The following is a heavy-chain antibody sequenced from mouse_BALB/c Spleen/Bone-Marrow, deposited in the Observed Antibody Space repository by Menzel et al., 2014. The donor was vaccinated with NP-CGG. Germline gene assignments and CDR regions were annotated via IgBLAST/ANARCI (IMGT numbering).Heavy chain of an antibody. V-gene: IGHV2-2*02. CDR2: IWSGGST. D-gene: IGHD1-1*02. CDR3: VRKGSFGNYAMDY. CDR1: GFSLNSYG. Sequence: QVQLQQSGPGLVQPSQSLSITCTVSGFSLNSYGVHWVRQSPVKGLEWLGVIWSGGSTDYNAAFISRLSISKDNSKSQVFFKINSLQPNDTAIYYCVRKGSFGNYAMDYWGQGTSVTASS. J-gene: IGHJ4*01.